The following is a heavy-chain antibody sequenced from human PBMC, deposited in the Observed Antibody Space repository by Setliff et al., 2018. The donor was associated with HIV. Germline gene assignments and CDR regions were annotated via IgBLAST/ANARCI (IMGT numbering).Heavy chain of an antibody. D-gene: IGHD6-19*01. CDR3: AKTPSSGWYSLYLDY. Sequence: PGGSLRLSCAASGFTFSSYGMHWVRQAPGKGLEWVAVIWYDGSNKYYADSVKGRFTISRDNSKNTLYLQMNSLRAEGTAVYYCAKTPSSGWYSLYLDYWGQGTLVTVSS. CDR2: IWYDGSNK. CDR1: GFTFSSYG. J-gene: IGHJ4*02. V-gene: IGHV3-33*06.